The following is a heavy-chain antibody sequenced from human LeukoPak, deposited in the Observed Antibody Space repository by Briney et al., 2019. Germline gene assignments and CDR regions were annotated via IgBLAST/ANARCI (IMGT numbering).Heavy chain of an antibody. CDR2: ISWNSGSK. J-gene: IGHJ6*03. CDR3: ARDSTAAPISYMDV. CDR1: GFIFDDYG. Sequence: PGGSLRLSCAASGFIFDDYGMHWVRQAPGKGLEWVSGISWNSGSKEYADSVKGRFTISRDSAKNSLYLQMNSLRVEDMALYFCARDSTAAPISYMDVWGKGTTVTVSS. D-gene: IGHD6-6*01. V-gene: IGHV3-9*03.